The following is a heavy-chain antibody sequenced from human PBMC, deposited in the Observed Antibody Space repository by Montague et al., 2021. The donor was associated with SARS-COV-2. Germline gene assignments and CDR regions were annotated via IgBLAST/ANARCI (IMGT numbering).Heavy chain of an antibody. J-gene: IGHJ3*02. CDR1: GGSISSYD. CDR3: AREVWYYYDSSCPGAFDI. D-gene: IGHD3-22*01. Sequence: SETLSLTCTVSGGSISSYDWSWIRQPPGKGLEWIGDIDYSGSTXXXPSXXXRVTISVDTSKNQFSLKLSSVTAADTAVYYCAREVWYYYDSSCPGAFDIWGQGTMVTVSS. CDR2: IDYSGST. V-gene: IGHV4-59*01.